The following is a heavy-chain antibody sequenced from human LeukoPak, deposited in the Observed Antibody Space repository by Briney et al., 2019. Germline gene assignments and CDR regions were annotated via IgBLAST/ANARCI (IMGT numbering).Heavy chain of an antibody. CDR1: GASISSRGGYY. V-gene: IGHV4-39*01. CDR3: ARPPVSGLIDGFDI. CDR2: VFYTGST. J-gene: IGHJ3*02. Sequence: SETLPLTCTVSGASISSRGGYYWGWIRQAPGKGLEWIGSVFYTGSTYYNPSLKSRVTISVDTSNNEFSLKLRSVTAADTAVYYCARPPVSGLIDGFDIWGQGTMVTVSS. D-gene: IGHD3-10*01.